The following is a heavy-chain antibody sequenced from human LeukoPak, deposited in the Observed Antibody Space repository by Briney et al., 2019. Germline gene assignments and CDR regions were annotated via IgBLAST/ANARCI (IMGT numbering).Heavy chain of an antibody. D-gene: IGHD3-22*01. CDR2: MNPNSGNT. J-gene: IGHJ6*03. CDR1: GYTFTSYD. Sequence: APVKVSCXASGYTFTSYDINWVRQATGQGLEWMGWMNPNSGNTGYAQKFQGRVTMTRNTSISTAYMELSSLRSEDTAVYYCAREYYYDSSGYYYGDYYYYMDVWGKGTTVTVSS. V-gene: IGHV1-8*01. CDR3: AREYYYDSSGYYYGDYYYYMDV.